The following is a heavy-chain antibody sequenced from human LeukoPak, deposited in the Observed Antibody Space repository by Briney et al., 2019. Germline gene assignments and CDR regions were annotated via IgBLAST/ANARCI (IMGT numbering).Heavy chain of an antibody. CDR2: IIPIFGTA. CDR3: ATYSGPGHYYYYYYMDV. D-gene: IGHD2-21*01. Sequence: ASVKVSCKASGGTFSSYAISWVRQAPGQGLEWMGRIIPIFGTANYAQKFQGRVTITTDESTSTAYMELSSLRSEDTAVYYCATYSGPGHYYYYYYMDVWGKGTTVTVSS. V-gene: IGHV1-69*05. CDR1: GGTFSSYA. J-gene: IGHJ6*03.